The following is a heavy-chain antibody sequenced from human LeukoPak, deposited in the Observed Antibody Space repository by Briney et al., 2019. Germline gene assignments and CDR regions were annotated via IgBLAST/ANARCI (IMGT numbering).Heavy chain of an antibody. CDR3: AREDTAMVTGMDV. CDR1: GYTFTGYY. J-gene: IGHJ6*02. Sequence: ASVKVSCKASGYTFTGYYMHWVRQAPGQGLEWMGWINPNSGGTNYAQKFQGRVTMTRDTSISTAYMELSRLRSDDTAVYYCAREDTAMVTGMDVWGQGTTVTVSS. CDR2: INPNSGGT. D-gene: IGHD5-18*01. V-gene: IGHV1-2*02.